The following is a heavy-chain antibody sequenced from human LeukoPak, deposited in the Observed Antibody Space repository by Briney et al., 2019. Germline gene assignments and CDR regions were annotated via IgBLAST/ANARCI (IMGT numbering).Heavy chain of an antibody. V-gene: IGHV1-69*05. CDR1: GGTFSSYA. CDR3: ASLVQAAPLWADY. CDR2: IIPIFGTA. D-gene: IGHD2-2*01. J-gene: IGHJ4*02. Sequence: ASVKVSCKASGGTFSSYAISWVRQAPGQGLEWMGGIIPIFGTANYAQKFQGRVTMTRDTSISTAYMALSRLRSDDTAVYYCASLVQAAPLWADYWGQGTLVTVSS.